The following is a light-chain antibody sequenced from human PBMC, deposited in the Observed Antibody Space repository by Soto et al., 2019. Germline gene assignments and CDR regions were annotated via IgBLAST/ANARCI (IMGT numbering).Light chain of an antibody. CDR2: KAS. CDR1: QSISNW. J-gene: IGKJ5*01. Sequence: DMQMKQNTSTLSASVGDRVTITCRASQSISNWLAWYQHKPGKAPKFLIYKASNLESGVPSRFSGSGSGTEFTLTISSLQPDDFATYYCQQYNSDPITFGQGTRLEIK. CDR3: QQYNSDPIT. V-gene: IGKV1-5*03.